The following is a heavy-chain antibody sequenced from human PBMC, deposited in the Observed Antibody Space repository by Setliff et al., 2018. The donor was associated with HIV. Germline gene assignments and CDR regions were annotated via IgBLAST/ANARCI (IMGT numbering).Heavy chain of an antibody. D-gene: IGHD3-3*01. CDR2: IWYDASKK. J-gene: IGHJ4*02. V-gene: IGHV3-33*06. CDR1: GFTFNSYG. CDR3: VKDVVKFWSGSGALDF. Sequence: GGSLRLSCAASGFTFNSYGIHWVRQAPGKGLEWVALIWYDASKKEYADSVKGRFNILRDDSKKKVDLQMNSLRADDTAVYYCVKDVVKFWSGSGALDFWGPGTLVTVSS.